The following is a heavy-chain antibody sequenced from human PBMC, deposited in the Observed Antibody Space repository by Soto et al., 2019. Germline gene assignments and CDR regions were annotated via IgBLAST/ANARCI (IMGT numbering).Heavy chain of an antibody. V-gene: IGHV4-59*08. CDR1: GGSISSYY. CDR3: ARTTIFGVVTESYMDV. Sequence: QVQLQESGPGLVKPSETLSLTCTVSGGSISSYYWSLIRQPPGKGLEWIGYIYYSGSTNYNPSLKSRVTISVDTSKNQFSLKLSSVTAADTAVYYCARTTIFGVVTESYMDVWGKGTTVTVSS. D-gene: IGHD3-3*01. CDR2: IYYSGST. J-gene: IGHJ6*03.